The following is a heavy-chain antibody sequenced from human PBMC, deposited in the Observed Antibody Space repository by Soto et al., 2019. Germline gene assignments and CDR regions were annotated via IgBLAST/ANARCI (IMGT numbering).Heavy chain of an antibody. V-gene: IGHV2-5*02. CDR3: EHRPRTYSSGWYYFDY. CDR2: IYWDDDK. CDR1: GFSLSTSGVG. J-gene: IGHJ4*02. Sequence: QITLKESGPPLVKPTQTLTLTCTFSGFSLSTSGVGVGWIRQPPGKALEWLALIYWDDDKRYSPSLKSRLTITKDTSKNQVVLTMTNMDPVDTATYYCEHRPRTYSSGWYYFDYWGQGTLVTVSS. D-gene: IGHD6-19*01.